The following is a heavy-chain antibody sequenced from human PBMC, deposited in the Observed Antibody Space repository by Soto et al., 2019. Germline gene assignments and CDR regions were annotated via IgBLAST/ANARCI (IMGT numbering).Heavy chain of an antibody. D-gene: IGHD3-22*01. CDR1: GFTFSSYG. CDR3: ARDDSVLGAFDI. Sequence: QVQLVESGGGVVQPGRSLRLSCAASGFTFSSYGMHWVRQAPGKGLEWVAVIWYDGSNKYYADSVKGRFTISRDNSKNTLYLQMNSLRAEDTAVYYCARDDSVLGAFDIWGQGTMVTVSS. V-gene: IGHV3-33*01. CDR2: IWYDGSNK. J-gene: IGHJ3*02.